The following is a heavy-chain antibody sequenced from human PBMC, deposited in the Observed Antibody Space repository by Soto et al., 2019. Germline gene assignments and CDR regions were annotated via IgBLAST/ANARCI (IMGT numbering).Heavy chain of an antibody. CDR1: GYTLTELS. J-gene: IGHJ4*02. V-gene: IGHV1-24*01. CDR3: ATLHGYAFDY. D-gene: IGHD5-12*01. Sequence: ASVKVSCKVSGYTLTELSMHWVRQAPGKGLEWMGGFDPENGETIYAQKFQGRVTMAEDTSTDTAYMELSSLRSEDTAVYYCATLHGYAFDYWGQGTLVTVSS. CDR2: FDPENGET.